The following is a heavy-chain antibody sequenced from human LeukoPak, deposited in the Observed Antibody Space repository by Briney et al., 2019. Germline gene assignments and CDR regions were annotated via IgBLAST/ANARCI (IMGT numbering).Heavy chain of an antibody. J-gene: IGHJ4*02. CDR3: TRESGSYHGNDY. V-gene: IGHV1-69*01. CDR2: IIPVFDTP. CDR1: GGPFSNYV. Sequence: SVKVSCKASGGPFSNYVISWVRQAPGQGLEWMGGIIPVFDTPNYAQKFHGRVTITADASTSTAYMELSSLRSEDTAVYYCTRESGSYHGNDYWGQGTLVTVSS. D-gene: IGHD1-26*01.